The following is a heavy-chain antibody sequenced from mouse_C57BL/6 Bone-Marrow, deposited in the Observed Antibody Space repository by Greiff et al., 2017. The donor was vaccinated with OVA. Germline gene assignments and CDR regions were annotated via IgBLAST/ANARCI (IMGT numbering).Heavy chain of an antibody. J-gene: IGHJ1*03. Sequence: QVQLQQSGAELVRPGASVKLSCKASGYTFTDYYINWVKQRPGQGLEWIARIYPGSGNTYYNEKFKGKATLTAEKSSSTAYMQLSSLTSEDSAVYFCAINYPRYFDVWGTGTTVTVSS. CDR1: GYTFTDYY. D-gene: IGHD2-1*01. CDR3: AINYPRYFDV. V-gene: IGHV1-76*01. CDR2: IYPGSGNT.